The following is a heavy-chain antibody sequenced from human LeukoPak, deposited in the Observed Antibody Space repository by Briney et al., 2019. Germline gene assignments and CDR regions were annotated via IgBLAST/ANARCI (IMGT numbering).Heavy chain of an antibody. D-gene: IGHD3-3*01. Sequence: PGGSLRLSCAASGFTFSSYGMHWVRQAPGKGLEWVAFIRYDGSNKYYADSVKGRFTISRDNSKNTLYLQMNSLRAEDTAVYYCAKDPSTYYDFWSGLVDNWGQGTLVTVSS. CDR2: IRYDGSNK. J-gene: IGHJ4*02. CDR1: GFTFSSYG. V-gene: IGHV3-30*02. CDR3: AKDPSTYYDFWSGLVDN.